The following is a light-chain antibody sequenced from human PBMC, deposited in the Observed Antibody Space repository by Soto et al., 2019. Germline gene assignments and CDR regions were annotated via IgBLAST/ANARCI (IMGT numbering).Light chain of an antibody. CDR3: QQYNDYWT. J-gene: IGKJ1*01. CDR1: QSISSS. V-gene: IGKV1-5*01. Sequence: DIQMTQSPSTLSASVGDRVTITCRASQSISSSLAWYQQKPGKAPKLLIYDASSLESGVPSRFSGSGSGTDFTLTISSLQPDDFATYYCQQYNDYWTFGQGTKVEIK. CDR2: DAS.